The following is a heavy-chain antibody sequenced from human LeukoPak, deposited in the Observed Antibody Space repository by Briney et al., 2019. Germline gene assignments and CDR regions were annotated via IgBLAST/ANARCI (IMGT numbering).Heavy chain of an antibody. CDR3: ARREGYCSGGTCYFDN. Sequence: GGSLRLSCATSGFTFTTYWMHWVRQAPGKGLEWVSRINSDGSRTDYADSVKGRFTVSRDNAKNTLYLQMNSLRAEDTAVYYCARREGYCSGGTCYFDNWGQGTLVTVSS. CDR2: INSDGSRT. D-gene: IGHD2-15*01. V-gene: IGHV3-74*01. J-gene: IGHJ4*02. CDR1: GFTFTTYW.